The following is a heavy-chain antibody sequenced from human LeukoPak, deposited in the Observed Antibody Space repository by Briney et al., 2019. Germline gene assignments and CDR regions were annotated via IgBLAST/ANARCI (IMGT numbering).Heavy chain of an antibody. CDR3: ARRHCSSTSCYAFDI. D-gene: IGHD2-2*01. CDR1: GDSISGDY. Sequence: PSETLSLTCTVSGDSISGDYWSWIRQPAGKGLEWIGRVYTSGSTSFNPSLKSRVTISVDTSKNQFSLKLSSVTAADTAVYYCARRHCSSTSCYAFDIWGQGTMVTVSS. V-gene: IGHV4-4*07. J-gene: IGHJ3*02. CDR2: VYTSGST.